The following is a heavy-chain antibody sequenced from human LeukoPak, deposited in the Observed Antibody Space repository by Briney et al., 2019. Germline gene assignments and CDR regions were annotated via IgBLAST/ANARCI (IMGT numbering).Heavy chain of an antibody. CDR2: ISRDSIFI. D-gene: IGHD3-22*01. Sequence: GGSLRLSCAASGFAFSTYTMNWVRHGPGKGLEWVSSISRDSIFIYYADSLKGRFTISRDNAKKSLYLQMNSLRAEDTAVYYCARRFYDTSPRPFDIWGQGTMVTVSS. CDR3: ARRFYDTSPRPFDI. CDR1: GFAFSTYT. J-gene: IGHJ3*02. V-gene: IGHV3-21*01.